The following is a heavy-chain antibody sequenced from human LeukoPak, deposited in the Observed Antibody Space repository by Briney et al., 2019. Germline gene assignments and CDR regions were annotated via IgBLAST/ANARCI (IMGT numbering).Heavy chain of an antibody. CDR3: ARAQGYSYGRHDAFDI. CDR2: ISYDGSNK. CDR1: GFTFSSYA. V-gene: IGHV3-30-3*01. Sequence: GRSLRLSCAASGFTFSSYAMHWVRQAPGKGLEWVAVISYDGSNKYYADSVKGRFTISRDNSKNTLYLQMNSLRAEDTAVYYCARAQGYSYGRHDAFDIWGQGTMVTVSS. J-gene: IGHJ3*02. D-gene: IGHD5-18*01.